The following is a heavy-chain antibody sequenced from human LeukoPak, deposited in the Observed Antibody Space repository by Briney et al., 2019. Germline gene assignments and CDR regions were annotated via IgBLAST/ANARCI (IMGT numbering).Heavy chain of an antibody. Sequence: GGSLRLSCAASGFTFSSYAMHWVRQAPGKGLEGVAVISYDGSNKYYADSVKGRFTISRDNSKNTLYLQMTSLRAEDTAVYYCAREYSGYDGGPNWFDPWGQGTLVTVSS. J-gene: IGHJ5*02. CDR3: AREYSGYDGGPNWFDP. D-gene: IGHD5-12*01. CDR1: GFTFSSYA. CDR2: ISYDGSNK. V-gene: IGHV3-30-3*01.